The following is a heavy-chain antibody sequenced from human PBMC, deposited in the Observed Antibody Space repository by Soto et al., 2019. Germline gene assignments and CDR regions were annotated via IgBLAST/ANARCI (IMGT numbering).Heavy chain of an antibody. V-gene: IGHV4-59*08. J-gene: IGHJ4*02. D-gene: IGHD3-10*01. CDR3: AVYPRDYYTSRTAGPFDW. CDR1: GWSISSYY. Sequence: TSETLSLTCTVSGWSISSYYWSWIRQPPGKGLEWIGYIYYRANPNYNPSLKSRVTISHDTSKNQFSLKLSSVTAADTAVYYCAVYPRDYYTSRTAGPFDWWGRGTLVTVSS. CDR2: IYYRANP.